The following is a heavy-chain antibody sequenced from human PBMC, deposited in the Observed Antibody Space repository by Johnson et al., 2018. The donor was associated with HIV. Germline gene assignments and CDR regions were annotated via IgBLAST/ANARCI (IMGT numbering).Heavy chain of an antibody. J-gene: IGHJ3*02. CDR2: IRYDGSNK. CDR1: GFTFSSYG. Sequence: QVQLVESGGGVVQPGGSLRLSCAASGFTFSSYGMHWVRQAPGKGLEWVAFIRYDGSNKYYVDSVEGRFTISRDNSNNTLFLQMNSLRSEDTAVYYCAKAQRNYRGASDIWGQGTRVTVSS. V-gene: IGHV3-30*02. D-gene: IGHD1-7*01. CDR3: AKAQRNYRGASDI.